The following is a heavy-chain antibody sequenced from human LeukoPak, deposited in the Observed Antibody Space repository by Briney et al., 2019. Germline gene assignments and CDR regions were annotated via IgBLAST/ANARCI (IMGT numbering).Heavy chain of an antibody. CDR3: ARVPRVRIVVVPAAMSYFDY. Sequence: SETLSLTCTVSGGSISSSSYCWGWIRQPPGKGLEWIGSIYYSESTYYNPSLKSRVTISVDTSKNQFSLKLSSVTAADTAVYYCARVPRVRIVVVPAAMSYFDYWGQGTLVTVSS. D-gene: IGHD2-2*01. CDR2: IYYSEST. CDR1: GGSISSSSYC. V-gene: IGHV4-39*01. J-gene: IGHJ4*02.